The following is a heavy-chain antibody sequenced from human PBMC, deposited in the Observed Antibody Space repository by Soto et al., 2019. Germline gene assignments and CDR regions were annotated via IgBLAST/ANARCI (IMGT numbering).Heavy chain of an antibody. CDR1: GYTFTSYG. CDR2: ISAYNGNT. Sequence: QVQLVQSGAEVKNPGASVKVSCKASGYTFTSYGISWVRQAPGQALEWMGWISAYNGNTNYAQKLQGRVTMTTDTSTSTAYMELRSLRSDDTAVYYCARGGDYDYIWGSYRRDFDYWGQGTLVTVSS. V-gene: IGHV1-18*01. CDR3: ARGGDYDYIWGSYRRDFDY. D-gene: IGHD3-16*02. J-gene: IGHJ4*02.